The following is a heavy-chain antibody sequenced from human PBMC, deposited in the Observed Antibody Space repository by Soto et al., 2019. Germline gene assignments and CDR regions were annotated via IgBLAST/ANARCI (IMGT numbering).Heavy chain of an antibody. CDR2: ISSSGSTI. CDR3: ARTSSGSYYLNPYYYYMNV. J-gene: IGHJ6*03. D-gene: IGHD1-26*01. V-gene: IGHV3-48*03. CDR1: GFTFSSYE. Sequence: GGSLRLSCAASGFTFSSYEMNWVRQAPGKGLEWVSYISSSGSTIYYADSVKGRFTISRDNAKNSLYLQMNSLRAEDTAVYYCARTSSGSYYLNPYYYYMNVWGKGTTVTVSS.